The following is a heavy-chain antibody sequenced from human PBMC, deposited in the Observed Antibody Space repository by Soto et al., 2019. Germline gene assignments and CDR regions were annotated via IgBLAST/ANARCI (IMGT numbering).Heavy chain of an antibody. CDR1: GFTFSSYA. CDR3: AKDNGYDISGYGAPNAFDI. Sequence: PGGSLRLSCAASGFTFSSYAMSWVRQAPGKGLEWVSGISGRRGSTYYADSVKGRFTISRDNSKNTLYLQMRSLRAEDTAVYYCAKDNGYDISGYGAPNAFDIWGQGTMVTVSS. CDR2: ISGRRGST. D-gene: IGHD3-22*01. J-gene: IGHJ3*02. V-gene: IGHV3-23*01.